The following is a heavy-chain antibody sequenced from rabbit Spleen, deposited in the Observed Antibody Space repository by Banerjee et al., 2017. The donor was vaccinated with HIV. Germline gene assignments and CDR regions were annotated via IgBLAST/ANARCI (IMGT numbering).Heavy chain of an antibody. Sequence: QEQLVESGGGLVQPGGSLKLSCKASGFDFYNYGVTWVRQAPGKGLEWIGYIEPIFGNTYYANWVNGRFTISSHNAQNTLYLQLNSLTAADTATYFCARDLDGVIGWNFGWWGQGTLVTVS. CDR3: ARDLDGVIGWNFGW. D-gene: IGHD4-1*01. V-gene: IGHV1S47*01. CDR2: IEPIFGNT. J-gene: IGHJ3*01. CDR1: GFDFYNYG.